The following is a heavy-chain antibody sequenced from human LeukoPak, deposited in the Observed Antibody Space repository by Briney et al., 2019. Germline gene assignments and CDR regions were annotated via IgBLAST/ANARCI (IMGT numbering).Heavy chain of an antibody. CDR3: ARADCSGGSCPYGMDV. Sequence: GGSLRLSCAASGFTFSSYEMNWVRQAPGKGLEWVSYISSSGSTIYYADPVKGRFTISRGNAKNSLYLQMNSLRAEDTAVYYCARADCSGGSCPYGMDVWGQGTTVTVSS. CDR1: GFTFSSYE. D-gene: IGHD2-15*01. J-gene: IGHJ6*02. V-gene: IGHV3-48*03. CDR2: ISSSGSTI.